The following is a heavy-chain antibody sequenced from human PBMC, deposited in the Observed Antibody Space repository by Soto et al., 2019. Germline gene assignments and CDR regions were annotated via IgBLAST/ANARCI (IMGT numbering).Heavy chain of an antibody. Sequence: SETLSLTCAVSGGSISGSNWWSWVRQPPVKGLECSGEIYHSGSTNYNPSLKSRVTISVDKSKNQFSLKLSSVTAADTAVYYCARDSSGWYYFDYWGQGTLVTVSS. CDR1: GGSISGSNW. J-gene: IGHJ4*02. CDR3: ARDSSGWYYFDY. CDR2: IYHSGST. D-gene: IGHD6-19*01. V-gene: IGHV4-4*02.